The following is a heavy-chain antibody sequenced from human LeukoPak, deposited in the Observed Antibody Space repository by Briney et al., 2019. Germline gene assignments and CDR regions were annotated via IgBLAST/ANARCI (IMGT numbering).Heavy chain of an antibody. CDR1: GFTFSSHA. V-gene: IGHV3-23*01. CDR2: IYESGQTT. CDR3: AKDYRIGYSDHFDY. D-gene: IGHD2-21*01. Sequence: GGSLRLSYVGSGFTFSSHAMSWVRQAPEKGLEWVSGIYESGQTTHYADSVKGRFSISRDNSKNTLYLQMDSLRGEDTAIYYCAKDYRIGYSDHFDYWGQGALVTVSS. J-gene: IGHJ4*02.